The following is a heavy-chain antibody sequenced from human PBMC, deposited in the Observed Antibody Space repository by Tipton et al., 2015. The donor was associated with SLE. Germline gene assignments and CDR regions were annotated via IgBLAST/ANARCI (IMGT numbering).Heavy chain of an antibody. CDR1: GFTFSSYG. J-gene: IGHJ4*02. V-gene: IGHV3-33*01. CDR3: ARNGKWDPTDY. D-gene: IGHD1-26*01. CDR2: IWYDGSNK. Sequence: SLRLSCAASGFTFSSYGMHWFRQAPGKGLEWVAVIWYDGSNKYYADPVKGRFTISRDNSKNSLYLQMNSLRAEDTAVYYCARNGKWDPTDYWGQGTLVTVSS.